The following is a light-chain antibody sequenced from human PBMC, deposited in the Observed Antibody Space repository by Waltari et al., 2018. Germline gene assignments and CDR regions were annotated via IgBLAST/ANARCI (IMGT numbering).Light chain of an antibody. CDR1: SSNLGIKP. CDR3: VTWDVTLSGYV. CDR2: NTN. J-gene: IGLJ1*01. Sequence: QSVVTQPPSASGTPGQRVTISCSGSSSNLGIKPVNWYQQFPGTTPKLLIHNTNQRPSGVPDRFSGSKSGTSASLAISGLQSEDEADYYCVTWDVTLSGYVFGTGTKVTVL. V-gene: IGLV1-44*01.